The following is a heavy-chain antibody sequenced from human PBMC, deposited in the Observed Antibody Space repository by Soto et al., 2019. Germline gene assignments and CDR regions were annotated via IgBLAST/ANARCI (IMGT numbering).Heavy chain of an antibody. Sequence: GGSLRLSCAASGFDFGTYHMNWVRQAPGKGLEWVSYISRESTTILYADSVKGRFIVSRDNSKSSLYLQMNSVRADDTALYYCVKERGREYYDHWGQGTLVTVSS. CDR3: VKERGREYYDH. V-gene: IGHV3-48*04. CDR1: GFDFGTYH. D-gene: IGHD3-16*01. CDR2: ISRESTTI. J-gene: IGHJ4*02.